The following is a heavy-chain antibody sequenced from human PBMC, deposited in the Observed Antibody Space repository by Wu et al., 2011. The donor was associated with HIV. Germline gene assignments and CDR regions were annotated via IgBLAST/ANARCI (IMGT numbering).Heavy chain of an antibody. CDR2: INPNSGAT. J-gene: IGHJ4*02. D-gene: IGHD4-17*01. CDR3: ARDFPWVTTVTPSFDY. V-gene: IGHV1-2*02. CDR1: GYPFSGYY. Sequence: QVRLVQSGAEVKKPGASVKVSCKASGYPFSGYYMHWVRQAPGQGLEWMGWINPNSGATKYVQKFQGRLTVTRDTSINTVYMELNSLTSDDTAVYFCARDFPWVTTVTPSFDYWGQGTLVTVSS.